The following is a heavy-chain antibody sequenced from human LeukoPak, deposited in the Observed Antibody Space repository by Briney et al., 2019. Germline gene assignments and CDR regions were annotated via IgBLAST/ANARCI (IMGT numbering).Heavy chain of an antibody. V-gene: IGHV4-59*01. CDR1: GGSISSYY. J-gene: IGHJ6*03. Sequence: SETLSLTCTVSGGSISSYYWSWIRQPPGRGLDLIGSIYHSGSTNYNPSLKSRVTISVDTSKNQFSLKLSSVTAADTAVYYCARETSQKGAHYMDVWGKGTTVTISS. D-gene: IGHD3-16*01. CDR2: IYHSGST. CDR3: ARETSQKGAHYMDV.